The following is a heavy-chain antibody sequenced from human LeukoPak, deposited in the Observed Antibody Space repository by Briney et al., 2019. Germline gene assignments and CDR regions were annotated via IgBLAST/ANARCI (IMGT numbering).Heavy chain of an antibody. D-gene: IGHD1-26*01. J-gene: IGHJ4*02. CDR2: ISYDGSNK. CDR3: AKALRPWVGGATGSRYYFDY. Sequence: PGGSLRLSCAASGFTFSSYGMHWVRQAPGKGLEWVAVISYDGSNKYYADSVKGRFTISRDNSKNTLYLQMNSLRAEDTAVYYCAKALRPWVGGATGSRYYFDYWGQGTLVTVSS. V-gene: IGHV3-30*18. CDR1: GFTFSSYG.